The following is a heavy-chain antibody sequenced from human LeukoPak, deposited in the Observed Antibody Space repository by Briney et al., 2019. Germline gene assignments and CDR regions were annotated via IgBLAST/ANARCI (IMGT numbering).Heavy chain of an antibody. CDR1: GYSFTSYW. Sequence: GESLKISSKGSGYSFTSYWIGWVRQMPGKGLEWMGIIYPGDSDTRYSPSFQGQVTISADKSISTAYLQWSSLKASDTAMYYCAIHKDGAIWSGYANWFDPWGQGTLVSVS. CDR3: AIHKDGAIWSGYANWFDP. D-gene: IGHD3-3*01. J-gene: IGHJ5*02. CDR2: IYPGDSDT. V-gene: IGHV5-51*01.